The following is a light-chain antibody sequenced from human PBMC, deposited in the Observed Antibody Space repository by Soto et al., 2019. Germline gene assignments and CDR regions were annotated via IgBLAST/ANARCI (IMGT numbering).Light chain of an antibody. CDR3: CSYTSSSSPYV. CDR2: EVS. J-gene: IGLJ1*01. CDR1: SSDVGGYNY. Sequence: QSALTQPASVSGSPGQSITISCTGTSSDVGGYNYVSWYQQHPGKAPKLMIYEVSNRPSGVSNRFSGSKSGNTASLTISGLQAEDDADYYCCSYTSSSSPYVFGTGTKLTVL. V-gene: IGLV2-14*01.